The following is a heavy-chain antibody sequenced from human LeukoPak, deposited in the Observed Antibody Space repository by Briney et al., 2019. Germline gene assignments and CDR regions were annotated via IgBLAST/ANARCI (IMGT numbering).Heavy chain of an antibody. CDR1: AYTFTVYY. J-gene: IGHJ6*02. D-gene: IGHD3-10*01. CDR2: INPNSDGT. CDR3: ARGGALWFGELLYGGYYYYGMDV. Sequence: GASVKVSCKSSAYTFTVYYMHWVRQAPGQGLEWMGWINPNSDGTNYAQKFQGRVNMTRDTSISTAYMELSRLRSDDTAGYYCARGGALWFGELLYGGYYYYGMDVWGQGTTVTVSS. V-gene: IGHV1-2*02.